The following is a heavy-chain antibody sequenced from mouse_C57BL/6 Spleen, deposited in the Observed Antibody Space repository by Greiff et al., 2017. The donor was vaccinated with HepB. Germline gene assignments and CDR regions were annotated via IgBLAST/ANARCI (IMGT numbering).Heavy chain of an antibody. J-gene: IGHJ2*01. CDR1: GYAFTGYY. D-gene: IGHD1-1*01. V-gene: IGHV1-42*01. CDR3: ARFDYGYSFDY. CDR2: INPSTGGT. Sequence: EVQLQQSGPELVKPGASVKISCKASGYAFTGYYMNWVKQSPEKSLEWIGEINPSTGGTTYNQKFKAKATLTVDKSSSTAYMQLKSLTSEDSAVYYCARFDYGYSFDYWGQGTTLTVSS.